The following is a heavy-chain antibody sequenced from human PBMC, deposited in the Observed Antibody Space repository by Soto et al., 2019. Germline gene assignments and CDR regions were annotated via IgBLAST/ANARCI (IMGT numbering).Heavy chain of an antibody. CDR2: ISGSGDRT. CDR3: AKGPNIVTTRFCDY. V-gene: IGHV3-23*01. Sequence: EVQLLESGGGLVQPGGSLRLSCAASGFTFSSYAMGWVRQAPGKGLEWVSAISGSGDRTYYADSVKGRFTFSRDNSKNTLFLQMNSLRAEDTAIYYCAKGPNIVTTRFCDYWGQGTLVTVSS. CDR1: GFTFSSYA. D-gene: IGHD5-12*01. J-gene: IGHJ4*02.